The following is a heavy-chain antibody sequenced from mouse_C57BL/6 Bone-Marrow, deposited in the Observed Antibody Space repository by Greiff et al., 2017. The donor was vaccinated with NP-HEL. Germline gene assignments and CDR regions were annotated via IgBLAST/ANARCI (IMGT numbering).Heavy chain of an antibody. CDR3: TRSPYYYGSSPWYFDV. Sequence: VQGVESGAELVRPGASVTLSCKASGYTFTDYEMHWVKQTPVHGLEWIGAIDPETGGTAYNQKFKGKAILTADKSSSTAYMELRSLTSEDSAVYYCTRSPYYYGSSPWYFDVWGTGTTVTVSS. D-gene: IGHD1-1*01. J-gene: IGHJ1*03. V-gene: IGHV1-15*01. CDR2: IDPETGGT. CDR1: GYTFTDYE.